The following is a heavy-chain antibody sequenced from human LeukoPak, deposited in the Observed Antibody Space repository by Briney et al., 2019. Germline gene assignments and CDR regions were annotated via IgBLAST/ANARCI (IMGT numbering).Heavy chain of an antibody. CDR3: AREPYSGSYFDY. CDR2: INHNGNVN. CDR1: GFTFSSYW. V-gene: IGHV3-7*03. J-gene: IGHJ4*02. Sequence: GGSLRLSCVASGFTFSSYWMNWARQAPGKGLEWVASINHNGNVNYYVDSVKGRFTISRDNAKNSLYLQMSNLRAEDTAVYYCAREPYSGSYFDYWGQGTLVTVSS. D-gene: IGHD1-26*01.